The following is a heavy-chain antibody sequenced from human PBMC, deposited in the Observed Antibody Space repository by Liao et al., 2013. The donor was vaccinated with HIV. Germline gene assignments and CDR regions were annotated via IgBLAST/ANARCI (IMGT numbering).Heavy chain of an antibody. D-gene: IGHD3-3*01. CDR2: IYSSGST. CDR3: ARLQTVLRFLEWLPQSFDI. V-gene: IGHV4-59*01. Sequence: QVHLQESGPGQVKPSETLSLTCAVSGGSISGYYWSWIRQSPGKGLEWIGYIYSSGSTNYNPSLKSRVTISVDTSKNQFSLKLTSVTAADAAVYYCARLQTVLRFLEWLPQSFDIWGQGTMVTVSS. J-gene: IGHJ3*02. CDR1: GGSISGYY.